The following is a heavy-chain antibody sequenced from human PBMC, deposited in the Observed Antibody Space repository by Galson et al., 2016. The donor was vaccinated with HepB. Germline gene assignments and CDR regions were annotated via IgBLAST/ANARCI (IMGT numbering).Heavy chain of an antibody. D-gene: IGHD2/OR15-2a*01. CDR1: GGSISSGGYF. Sequence: LSLTCAVSGGSISSGGYFWNWIRQLPGKGLEWIGYIDDTGRTHQNPSLNSRVTLSLDTSKNQFFLKLTSVTAADTAVYYCARAGTLTTYWFYFDFWGQGNLVTVSS. V-gene: IGHV4-31*11. J-gene: IGHJ4*02. CDR3: ARAGTLTTYWFYFDF. CDR2: IDDTGRT.